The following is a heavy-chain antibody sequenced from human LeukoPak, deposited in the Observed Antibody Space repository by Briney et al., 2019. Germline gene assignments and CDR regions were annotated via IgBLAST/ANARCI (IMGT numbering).Heavy chain of an antibody. J-gene: IGHJ4*02. Sequence: SGGSLRLSCTASGFTFRSYGMHWVRQAPGKGLDWVAVIWYDGSNKYYADSVEGRFTISRDNSKSTLYLQMNSLRAEDTAVYYCARDHIVATIGAFFDYWGQGTLVTVSS. V-gene: IGHV3-33*01. D-gene: IGHD5-12*01. CDR1: GFTFRSYG. CDR2: IWYDGSNK. CDR3: ARDHIVATIGAFFDY.